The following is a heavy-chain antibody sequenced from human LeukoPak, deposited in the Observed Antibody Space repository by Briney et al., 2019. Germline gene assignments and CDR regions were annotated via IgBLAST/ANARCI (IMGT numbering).Heavy chain of an antibody. Sequence: PGGSLRLSCAASQFTFSDYGMSWVRQGPGKGLEWVSFISGTGRSTYYADSVKGRFTISRDNSKHTVYLQMSSLTVDDTAFYYCVKSTGSGILFPNDYWGQGTLVTVSS. CDR2: ISGTGRST. CDR3: VKSTGSGILFPNDY. J-gene: IGHJ4*02. V-gene: IGHV3-23*01. CDR1: QFTFSDYG. D-gene: IGHD3-10*01.